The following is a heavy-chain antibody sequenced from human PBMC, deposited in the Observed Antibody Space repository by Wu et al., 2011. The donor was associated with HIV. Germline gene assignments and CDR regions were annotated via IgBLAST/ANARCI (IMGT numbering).Heavy chain of an antibody. CDR2: IIPIFGTA. CDR3: ARDLGAFIWYGYYYGIDV. D-gene: IGHD1-14*01. CDR1: GGTFSSYA. Sequence: QVQLVQSGAEVKKPGSSVKVSCKASGGTFSSYAISWVRQAPGQGLEWMGGIIPIFGTANYAQKFQGRLTMTTDTSTTTAYMELTSLRSEDTAVYYCARDLGAFIWYGYYYGIDVWGQGTTVTVSS. J-gene: IGHJ6*02. V-gene: IGHV1-69*06.